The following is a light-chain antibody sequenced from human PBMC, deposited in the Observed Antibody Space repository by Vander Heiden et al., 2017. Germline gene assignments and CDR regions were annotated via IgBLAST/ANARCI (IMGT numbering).Light chain of an antibody. CDR3: SSFTSTSVYV. CDR2: DVN. Sequence: QSALTQPASVSGSPGQSITISCTGSSSDVGVYNYVSWYQQHPDKAPKLIIFDVNNRPSGVSNRFSGSKSGNTASLTISGLQAEDEADYYCSSFTSTSVYVFGPGTTVTV. V-gene: IGLV2-14*03. J-gene: IGLJ1*01. CDR1: SSDVGVYNY.